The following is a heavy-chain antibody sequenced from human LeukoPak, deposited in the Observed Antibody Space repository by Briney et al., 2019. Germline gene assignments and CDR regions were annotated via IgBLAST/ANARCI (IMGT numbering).Heavy chain of an antibody. CDR2: IYSSGTT. CDR1: GGSISISTYY. D-gene: IGHD3-9*01. CDR3: ARGGGLRYFDWLLDY. J-gene: IGHJ4*02. V-gene: IGHV4-39*07. Sequence: SETLSLTCTVSGGSISISTYYWGWVRQPPGKGLEWIGSIYSSGTTYYNPSLKSQFTISLDTSKNQFSLKLSSVTAADTAVYYCARGGGLRYFDWLLDYWGQGTLVTVSS.